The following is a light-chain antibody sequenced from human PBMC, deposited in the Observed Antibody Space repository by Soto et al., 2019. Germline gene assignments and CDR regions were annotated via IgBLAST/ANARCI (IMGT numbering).Light chain of an antibody. V-gene: IGKV3-11*01. J-gene: IGKJ1*01. CDR1: QSVSSY. CDR2: DAS. CDR3: QQRSNWPWT. Sequence: EIVLTQSPATLSLSPGERATLSCRASQSVSSYLAWYQQKPGQAPRLLIYDASNRATGIPARFSGSVSGTDFTLTISSLEPEDFAIYYCQQRSNWPWTFGQWTKVEIK.